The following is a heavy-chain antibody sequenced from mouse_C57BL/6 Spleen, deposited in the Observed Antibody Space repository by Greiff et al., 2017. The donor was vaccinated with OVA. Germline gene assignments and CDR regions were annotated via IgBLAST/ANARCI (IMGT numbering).Heavy chain of an antibody. D-gene: IGHD1-1*01. Sequence: QVQLQQPGAELVRPGSSVKLSCKASGYTFTSYWMDWVKQRPGQGLEWIGNIYPSDSETHYNQKFKDKATLTVDKSSSTAYMQRSSLTSEDSAVYYCARWNYYGSSFSYWGQGTLVTVSA. J-gene: IGHJ3*01. CDR1: GYTFTSYW. CDR2: IYPSDSET. V-gene: IGHV1-61*01. CDR3: ARWNYYGSSFSY.